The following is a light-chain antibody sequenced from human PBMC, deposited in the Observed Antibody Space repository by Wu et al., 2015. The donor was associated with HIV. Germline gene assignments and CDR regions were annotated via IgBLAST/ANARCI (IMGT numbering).Light chain of an antibody. CDR1: QSVSSY. Sequence: EIVMTQSPATLSVSPGERATLSCRASQSVSSYLAWYQQKPGQAPRLLIYGASTRATGIPFRFSGSGSGTEFTLTISSMVSEDFAVYYCQQYYSWPKTFGQGTKVEIK. CDR3: QQYYSWPKT. CDR2: GAS. J-gene: IGKJ1*01. V-gene: IGKV3-15*01.